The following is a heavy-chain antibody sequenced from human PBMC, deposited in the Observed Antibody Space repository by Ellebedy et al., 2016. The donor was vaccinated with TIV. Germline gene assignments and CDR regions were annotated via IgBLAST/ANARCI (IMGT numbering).Heavy chain of an antibody. CDR2: LYHTGRT. CDR1: GGSIRTSS. V-gene: IGHV4-4*07. D-gene: IGHD6-19*01. J-gene: IGHJ4*02. CDR3: ARGASGWYFDN. Sequence: MPSETLSLTCTVSGGSIRTSSWSWIRQPPGKGLEWIGSLYHTGRTNYSPSLKSRVTMSVDVSKSQFSLKLGSVIAADTANYYCARGASGWYFDNWGKGTLVTVSS.